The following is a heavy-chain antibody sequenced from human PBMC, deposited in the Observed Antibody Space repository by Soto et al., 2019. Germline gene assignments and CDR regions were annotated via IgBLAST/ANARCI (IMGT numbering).Heavy chain of an antibody. CDR1: GDSVSSNSFT. CDR2: TYYRSKWYN. CDR3: ACLHCGGSDCFGT. V-gene: IGHV6-1*01. D-gene: IGHD2-15*01. Sequence: SQTLSLTCVISGDSVSSNSFTWSWIRQSPSRCLEWLGRTYYRSKWYNNYAVSVKSRITINPDTSKNQFSLQLNSVSPEDTAVYYCACLHCGGSDCFGTCGQRKMVTAS. J-gene: IGHJ3*02.